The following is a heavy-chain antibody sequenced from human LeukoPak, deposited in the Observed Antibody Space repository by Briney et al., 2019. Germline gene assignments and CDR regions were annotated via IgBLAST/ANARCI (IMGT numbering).Heavy chain of an antibody. J-gene: IGHJ4*02. D-gene: IGHD6-13*01. CDR2: IYSGGSA. CDR1: GFTVSTNY. V-gene: IGHV3-53*01. Sequence: GGSLRLSCAASGFTVSTNYMTWVRQAPGKGLEWVSVIYSGGSAYYSDSVKGRFTISRDNSKNTLYLQLNNLRAEDTAVYYCARASIAAAGYYFDYWGQGTLVTVSS. CDR3: ARASIAAAGYYFDY.